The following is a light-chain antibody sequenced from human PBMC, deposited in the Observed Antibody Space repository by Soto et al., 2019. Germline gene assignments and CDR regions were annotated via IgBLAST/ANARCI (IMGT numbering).Light chain of an antibody. CDR2: EAS. CDR3: QQRNMWPIT. J-gene: IGKJ5*01. Sequence: EIVLTQSPATLSLSPGERATLSCRASQSISSYLAWYQQKPGQAPRLLISEASNRATGIPPRFSGSGSGTDFTLTISSLEPEDFAVYYCQQRNMWPITFGQGTRLEIK. V-gene: IGKV3-11*01. CDR1: QSISSY.